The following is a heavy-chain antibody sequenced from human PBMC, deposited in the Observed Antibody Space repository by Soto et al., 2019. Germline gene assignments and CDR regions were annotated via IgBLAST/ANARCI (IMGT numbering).Heavy chain of an antibody. Sequence: VRQAPGKGLEWVSAISGSGGSTFYADSVKGRFIISRDNSKNTLYLRMNSLRAEDTAVYYCAKGLNFYYYYMAVWGQGTTVTVSS. J-gene: IGHJ6*03. CDR3: AKGLNFYYYYMAV. CDR2: ISGSGGST. D-gene: IGHD2-21*02. V-gene: IGHV3-23*01.